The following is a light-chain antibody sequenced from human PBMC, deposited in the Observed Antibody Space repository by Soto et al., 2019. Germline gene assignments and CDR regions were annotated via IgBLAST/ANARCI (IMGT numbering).Light chain of an antibody. CDR3: SSYTSSTSLVV. CDR1: SSDVGGYNY. V-gene: IGLV2-14*01. J-gene: IGLJ3*02. CDR2: DVS. Sequence: QSALTQPASVSGSPGQSITISCTGTSSDVGGYNYVSWYQQHPGKAPKLMIYDVSNRPSGVSNRFSGSKSGNTASLTISGLHAEDDGDYYCSSYTSSTSLVVFGGGTKVTVL.